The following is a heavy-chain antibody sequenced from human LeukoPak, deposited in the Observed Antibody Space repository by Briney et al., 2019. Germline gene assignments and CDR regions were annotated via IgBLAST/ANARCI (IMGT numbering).Heavy chain of an antibody. J-gene: IGHJ4*02. CDR2: ISSSSSTI. CDR3: ARGHRVYYFDY. Sequence: GGSLRLSCAASGFTFSSYSMNWVRQAPGKGLEWVSYISSSSSTIYYADSVKGRFTISRDNAKNSLYLQMNSLRAEDTAVYYCARGHRVYYFDYWGQGTLVTVSS. CDR1: GFTFSSYS. V-gene: IGHV3-48*04.